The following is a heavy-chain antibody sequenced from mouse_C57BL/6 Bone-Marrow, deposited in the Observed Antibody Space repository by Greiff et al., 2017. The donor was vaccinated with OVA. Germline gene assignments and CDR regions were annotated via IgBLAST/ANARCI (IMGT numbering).Heavy chain of an antibody. CDR1: GYTFTSYT. V-gene: IGHV1-4*01. D-gene: IGHD3-1*01. J-gene: IGHJ4*01. Sequence: QVQLQQSGAELARPGASVKMSCKACGYTFTSYTMHWVKQRPGQGLEWIGYINPSSGYTKYNQKFKDKATLTADKSSSTAYVQLSSLTSEDAAVYYCARLLGLRAMDYWGQGTSVTVSS. CDR2: INPSSGYT. CDR3: ARLLGLRAMDY.